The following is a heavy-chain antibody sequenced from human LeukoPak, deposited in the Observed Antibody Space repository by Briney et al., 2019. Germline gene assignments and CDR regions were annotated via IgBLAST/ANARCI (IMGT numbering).Heavy chain of an antibody. D-gene: IGHD1-26*01. V-gene: IGHV4-61*02. CDR2: IYTSGST. CDR1: CGSISSGSYY. J-gene: IGHJ3*02. CDR3: ARDEGAKIAFHI. Sequence: SQTLSLTCTVSCGSISSGSYYGSWIRQPAGKGLEWIGRIYTSGSTNYNPALKRRVTISVDTTKNQFSLKLRSVTAADTTVYYCARDEGAKIAFHIWGQGTMVTVSS.